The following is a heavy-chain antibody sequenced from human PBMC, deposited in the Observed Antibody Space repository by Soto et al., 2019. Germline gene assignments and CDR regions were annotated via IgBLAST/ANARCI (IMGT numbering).Heavy chain of an antibody. CDR1: GFTFSSYG. CDR2: ISYDGSNK. V-gene: IGHV3-30*18. CDR3: AKEPPPRRFDY. J-gene: IGHJ4*02. Sequence: GGSLRLSCAASGFTFSSYGMHWVRQAPGKGLEWVAVISYDGSNKYYADSVKGRFTISRDNSKNTLYLQMNSLRAEDTAVYYCAKEPPPRRFDYWGQGTLVTVSS.